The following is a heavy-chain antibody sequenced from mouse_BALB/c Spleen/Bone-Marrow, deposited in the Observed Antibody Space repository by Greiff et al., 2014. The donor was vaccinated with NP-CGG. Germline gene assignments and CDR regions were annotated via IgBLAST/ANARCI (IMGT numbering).Heavy chain of an antibody. CDR1: SFSFEDSN. CDR2: IDPANGNT. Sequence: VQLQQSIAVRPSIEDSLKFSCPNSSFSFEDSNLPWVKQRPEQGLEWIGRIDPANGNTKYDPKFQGKATITADTSSNTAYLQLSSLTSEDTAVYYNAAENSGICHLSLHGDVPMYF. J-gene: IGHJ1*01. CDR3: AAENSGICHLSLHGDVPMYF. V-gene: IGHV14-3*02. D-gene: IGHD1-2*01.